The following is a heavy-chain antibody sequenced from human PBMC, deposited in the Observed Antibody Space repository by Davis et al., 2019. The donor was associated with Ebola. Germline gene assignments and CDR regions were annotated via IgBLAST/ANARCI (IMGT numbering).Heavy chain of an antibody. CDR3: ARAYSNYPWWNWFDP. J-gene: IGHJ5*02. Sequence: AASVKVSCKASGYTFTSYAISWVRQAPGQGLEWMGGIIPIFGTANYAQKFQGRVTITADESTSTAYMELSSLRSEDTAVYYCARAYSNYPWWNWFDPWGQGTLVTVSS. CDR1: GYTFTSYA. D-gene: IGHD4-11*01. V-gene: IGHV1-69*13. CDR2: IIPIFGTA.